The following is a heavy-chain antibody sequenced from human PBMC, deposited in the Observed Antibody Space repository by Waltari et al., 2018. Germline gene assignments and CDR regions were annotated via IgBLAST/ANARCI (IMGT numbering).Heavy chain of an antibody. Sequence: QVQLQESGPGLVKPSETLSLTCTVSGGSISSYYWSWIRQPAGKGLEWIGRIYTSGSTNYNPSLKRRVTMSVDTSKNQFSRKLSSGTAADTAVYYCARGRSYCSSTSCPNWFDPWGQGTLVTVSS. CDR1: GGSISSYY. D-gene: IGHD2-2*01. J-gene: IGHJ5*02. CDR3: ARGRSYCSSTSCPNWFDP. V-gene: IGHV4-4*07. CDR2: IYTSGST.